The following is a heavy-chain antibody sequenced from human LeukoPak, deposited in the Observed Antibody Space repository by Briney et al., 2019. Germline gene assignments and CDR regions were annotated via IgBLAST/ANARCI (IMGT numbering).Heavy chain of an antibody. CDR1: GYTLTELS. Sequence: GASVTVSCKVSGYTLTELSMHWVRQAPGKGLEWMGGFDPEDGETIYAQKFQGRVTMTEDTSTDTAYMELSSLRSEDTAVYYCATLEKYYYYMDVWGKGTTVTVSS. CDR3: ATLEKYYYYMDV. J-gene: IGHJ6*03. CDR2: FDPEDGET. D-gene: IGHD5-24*01. V-gene: IGHV1-24*01.